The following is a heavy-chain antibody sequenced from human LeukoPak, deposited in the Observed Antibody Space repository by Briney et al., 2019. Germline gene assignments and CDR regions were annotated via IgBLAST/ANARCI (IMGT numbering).Heavy chain of an antibody. V-gene: IGHV4-59*01. Sequence: SETLSLTCTVSGGSISSYYWSWIRQPPGKGLEWIGYIYYSGSTNYNPSLKSRVTISVDTSKNQFSLKLSSVTAADTAVYYCARTYGDYVPTYFDYWGQGTLVTVSS. CDR2: IYYSGST. CDR1: GGSISSYY. D-gene: IGHD4-17*01. CDR3: ARTYGDYVPTYFDY. J-gene: IGHJ4*02.